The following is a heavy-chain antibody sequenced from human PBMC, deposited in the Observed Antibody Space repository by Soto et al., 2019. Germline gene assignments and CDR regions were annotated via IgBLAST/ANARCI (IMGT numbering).Heavy chain of an antibody. CDR3: ARYKITGLFDY. CDR1: GGSFSDFY. CDR2: INHSGST. Sequence: SETLSLTCAVYGGSFSDFYWTWIRQPPGKGLEWIGEINHSGSTNYNPSLKSRVAISVDTSKNQFSLNLTSVTAADMAVYYCARYKITGLFDYWGQGTLVTVSS. D-gene: IGHD2-8*02. V-gene: IGHV4-34*01. J-gene: IGHJ4*02.